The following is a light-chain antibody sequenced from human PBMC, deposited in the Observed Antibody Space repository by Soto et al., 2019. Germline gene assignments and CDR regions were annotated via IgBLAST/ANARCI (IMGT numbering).Light chain of an antibody. CDR3: ASWDDSLSGYV. CDR1: SSDVGGYNY. V-gene: IGLV2-11*01. J-gene: IGLJ1*01. CDR2: TSD. Sequence: QSALTQPRSVSGSPGQSVTISCTGTSSDVGGYNYVSWYQQLPGTAPKLLIYTSDQRPSGVPDRFSGSQSGTSASLAISGLQSEDEADYYCASWDDSLSGYVFGTGTKVTVL.